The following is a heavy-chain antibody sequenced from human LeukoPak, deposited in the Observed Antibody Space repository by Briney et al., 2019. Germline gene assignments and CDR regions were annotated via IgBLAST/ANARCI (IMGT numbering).Heavy chain of an antibody. V-gene: IGHV3-23*01. D-gene: IGHD2-8*01. Sequence: GGSLRLSCAASGFTFSSYAMSWVRQAPGKGLEWVSAISGSGGSTYYADSVKGRFTISRDNSKNTLYLQMNSLRAEDTAVYYCAREWVQAYYYYYGMDVWGQGTTVTVSS. CDR1: GFTFSSYA. CDR3: AREWVQAYYYYYGMDV. J-gene: IGHJ6*02. CDR2: ISGSGGST.